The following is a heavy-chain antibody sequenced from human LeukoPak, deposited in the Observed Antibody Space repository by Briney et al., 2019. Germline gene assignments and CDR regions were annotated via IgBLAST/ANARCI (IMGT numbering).Heavy chain of an antibody. CDR1: GYSFTSXW. Sequence: IXXKGXGYSFTSXWIGXXRPXPXXXXXXXGXXXPGDSDTRYSPSFQGQVTISADKSISTAYLQWSSLKASDTAMYYCARTPVYSGSYFPWFDPWGQGTLVTVSS. CDR3: ARTPVYSGSYFPWFDP. CDR2: XXPGDSDT. D-gene: IGHD1-26*01. V-gene: IGHV5-51*01. J-gene: IGHJ5*02.